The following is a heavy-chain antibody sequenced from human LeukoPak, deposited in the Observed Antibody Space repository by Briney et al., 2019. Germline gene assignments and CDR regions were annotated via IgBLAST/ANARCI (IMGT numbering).Heavy chain of an antibody. Sequence: SETLSLTCTVSGGSTTASYWTWVRQPPGKGLEYIGYISNSGSTNYNPSLKSRVTISVDTAKNHLSVNLTSVTDADTAVYYCARDKHLGFSSGTKYYPYYFDSWGQGIQVTVSS. CDR2: ISNSGST. CDR3: ARDKHLGFSSGTKYYPYYFDS. D-gene: IGHD2-2*03. V-gene: IGHV4-59*01. CDR1: GGSTTASY. J-gene: IGHJ4*02.